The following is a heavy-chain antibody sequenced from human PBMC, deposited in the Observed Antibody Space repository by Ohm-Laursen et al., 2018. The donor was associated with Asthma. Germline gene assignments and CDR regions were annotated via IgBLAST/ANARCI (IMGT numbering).Heavy chain of an antibody. CDR1: GYTFTSYG. CDR2: IIPIFGTA. J-gene: IGHJ4*02. CDR3: ASSKYGSGSYSYY. V-gene: IGHV1-69*13. Sequence: SVKVSCKTSGYTFTSYGISWVRQAPGQGLEWMGGIIPIFGTANYAQKFQGRVTITADESTSTAYMELSSLRSEDTAVYYCASSKYGSGSYSYYWGQGTLVTVSS. D-gene: IGHD3-10*01.